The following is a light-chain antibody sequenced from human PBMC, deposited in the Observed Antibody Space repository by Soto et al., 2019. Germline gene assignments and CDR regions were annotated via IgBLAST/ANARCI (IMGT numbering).Light chain of an antibody. CDR3: QQHGNSPRT. CDR2: GAS. V-gene: IGKV3-20*01. CDR1: QNITNNY. Sequence: EIVLTQSPGTLSLSPGERATLPCRASQNITNNYVAWYQHKPGQAPILLIYGASSRATGIPVRFSGSGSGTDFTLTISRLEPEDFAVYYCQQHGNSPRTFGQGTKVDIK. J-gene: IGKJ1*01.